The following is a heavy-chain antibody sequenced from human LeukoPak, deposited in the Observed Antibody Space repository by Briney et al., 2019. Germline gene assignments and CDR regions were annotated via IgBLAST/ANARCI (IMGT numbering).Heavy chain of an antibody. CDR2: IYYSGST. V-gene: IGHV4-59*01. D-gene: IGHD3-3*01. Sequence: PSETLSLTCTVSGGSISSYYWSWIRQPPGKGLEWIGYIYYSGSTNYNPSLKSRVTISVDTSKNQFSLKLSSVTAADTAVYYCARAPIDYDFWSGYLDIWGQETMVTVSS. CDR3: ARAPIDYDFWSGYLDI. CDR1: GGSISSYY. J-gene: IGHJ3*02.